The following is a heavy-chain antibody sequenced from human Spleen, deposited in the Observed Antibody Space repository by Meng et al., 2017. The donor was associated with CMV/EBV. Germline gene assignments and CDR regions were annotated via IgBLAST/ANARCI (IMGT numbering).Heavy chain of an antibody. D-gene: IGHD6-13*01. CDR1: GFTFSSYS. J-gene: IGHJ6*02. V-gene: IGHV3-21*04. CDR2: ISSSSSYI. Sequence: GGSLRLSCAASGFTFSSYSMNWVRQAPGKGLEWVSSISSSSSYIYYADSVKGRFTISRDNSKNTLYLQMNSLRAEDTAVYYCARKGKQQLEDYGMDVWGQGTTVTVSS. CDR3: ARKGKQQLEDYGMDV.